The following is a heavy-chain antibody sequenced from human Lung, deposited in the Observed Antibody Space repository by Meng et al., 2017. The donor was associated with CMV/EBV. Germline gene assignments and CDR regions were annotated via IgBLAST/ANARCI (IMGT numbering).Heavy chain of an antibody. J-gene: IGHJ5*02. V-gene: IGHV1-18*01. CDR2: ISAYNHNT. Sequence: ASXXVSXKASGYTFTSYGISWVRQAPGQGLEWMGWISAYNHNTNYAQNFQGRVTMTTDTSTSTAYMELRSLKSDDTAVYFCARDGAPHYDFWTDYFHSFFHPWXQGTPVTVSS. CDR1: GYTFTSYG. D-gene: IGHD3-3*01. CDR3: ARDGAPHYDFWTDYFHSFFHP.